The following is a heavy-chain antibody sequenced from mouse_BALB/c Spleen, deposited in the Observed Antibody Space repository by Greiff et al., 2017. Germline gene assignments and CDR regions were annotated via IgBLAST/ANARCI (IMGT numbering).Heavy chain of an antibody. CDR1: GFSLTSYG. Sequence: QVQLQQSGPGLVQPSQSLSITCTVSGFSLTSYGVHWVRQSPGKGLEWLGVIWSGGSTDYKAAFISRLSTSKDNSKGQVFFKMNSLQADDTAIYYCARITTVGDYWGQGTSVTVSS. CDR3: ARITTVGDY. D-gene: IGHD1-1*01. J-gene: IGHJ4*01. V-gene: IGHV2-4-1*01. CDR2: IWSGGST.